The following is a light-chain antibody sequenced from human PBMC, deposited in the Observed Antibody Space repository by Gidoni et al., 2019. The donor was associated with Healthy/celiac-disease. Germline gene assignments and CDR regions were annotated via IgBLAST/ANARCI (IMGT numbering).Light chain of an antibody. CDR1: QGISSW. CDR3: QQANSFPRT. J-gene: IGKJ1*01. Sequence: DIQMTQSPSSVSASVGDRVTLTCRASQGISSWLAWYQQKPGKAPKLLIYTASSLQSGVPTRFNGSGSGTDLTLTISSLHPEDCATYYWQQANSFPRTFGQGTKVEIK. V-gene: IGKV1-12*01. CDR2: TAS.